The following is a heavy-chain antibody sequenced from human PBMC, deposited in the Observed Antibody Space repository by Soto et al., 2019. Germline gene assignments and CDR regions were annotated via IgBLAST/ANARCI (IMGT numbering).Heavy chain of an antibody. CDR2: INPSGGST. D-gene: IGHD2-21*01. CDR3: AKDAVYKDGLWLMDQ. Sequence: ASVKVSCKASGYTFTSYYMHWVRQAPGQGLEWMGIINPSGGSTSYAQKFQGRVTMTRDTSTSTVYMELSSLRSEDTAVYFCAKDAVYKDGLWLMDQWGQGTQVTVSS. V-gene: IGHV1-46*01. J-gene: IGHJ4*02. CDR1: GYTFTSYY.